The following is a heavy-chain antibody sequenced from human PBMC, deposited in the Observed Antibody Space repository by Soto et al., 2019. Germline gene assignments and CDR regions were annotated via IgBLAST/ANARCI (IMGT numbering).Heavy chain of an antibody. D-gene: IGHD5-18*01. CDR2: ISAYNGNT. CDR3: ARAMVREWGDYYYGMDV. J-gene: IGHJ6*02. Sequence: XSVKASCEASGYSFTSYGMFWVRQAPGQGLEWMGWISAYNGNTNYAQKLQCRVTMTTDTSTSTAYMELRSLRSDDTAVYYCARAMVREWGDYYYGMDVWGQGTTVTVSS. CDR1: GYSFTSYG. V-gene: IGHV1-18*01.